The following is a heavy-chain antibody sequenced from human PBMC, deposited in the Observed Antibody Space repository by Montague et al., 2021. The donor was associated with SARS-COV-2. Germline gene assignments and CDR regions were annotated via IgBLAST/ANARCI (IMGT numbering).Heavy chain of an antibody. CDR3: ATQEDPSGWIPGPFDF. J-gene: IGHJ4*02. CDR1: GGSISSSTYY. D-gene: IGHD6-19*01. V-gene: IGHV4-39*01. Sequence: SETLSLTRTVSGGSISSSTYYWAWIRQPPGKGLEWIGSIYYRGSTYYNPSLKSRVFISVDTSKKQLPLTLTSVTAADTAVYYCATQEDPSGWIPGPFDFWGQGTLLSVSS. CDR2: IYYRGST.